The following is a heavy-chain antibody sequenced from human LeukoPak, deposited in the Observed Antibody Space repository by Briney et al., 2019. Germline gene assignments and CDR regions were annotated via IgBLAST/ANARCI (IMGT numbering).Heavy chain of an antibody. V-gene: IGHV3-23*01. J-gene: IGHJ4*02. CDR2: INSGGDAT. D-gene: IGHD2-2*01. CDR3: ARSYCSSASCPIDY. CDR1: GFTFNNYA. Sequence: GGSLRLSCAGSGFTFNNYAMSWVRQAPGKGLEWVSAINSGGDATAYADSVRGRFTISRDNSKNTLYLQMNNLRSEDTAMYYCARSYCSSASCPIDYWGQGTLVTVSS.